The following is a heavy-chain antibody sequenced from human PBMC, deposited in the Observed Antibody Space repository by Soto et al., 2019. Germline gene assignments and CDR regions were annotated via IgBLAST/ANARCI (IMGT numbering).Heavy chain of an antibody. CDR1: GFTFRGYV. D-gene: IGHD3-16*01. V-gene: IGHV3-30*19. Sequence: QVHLVESGGGVVQPGTSLRVSCVGSGFTFRGYVIHWVRQAPGKGLEWVALTSYDGSDKYYGDSVRGRFTISRDNSRNTVDLQMDSLRLEDTALYYCARWGTTGGLDVWGQGTLVSVSS. CDR2: TSYDGSDK. CDR3: ARWGTTGGLDV. J-gene: IGHJ1*01.